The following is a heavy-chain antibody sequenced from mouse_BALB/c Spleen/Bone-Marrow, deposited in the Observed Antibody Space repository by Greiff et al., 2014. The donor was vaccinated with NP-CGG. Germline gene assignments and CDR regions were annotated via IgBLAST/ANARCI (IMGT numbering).Heavy chain of an antibody. V-gene: IGHV1S81*02. CDR1: GYTFTSYW. J-gene: IGHJ2*01. Sequence: VQLQESGAELVKPGASVKLSCKASGYTFTSYWMHWVKQRPGQGLEWIGEINPSNGRTNYNEKFKSKATLTVDKSSSTAYMQLSSLTSEDSAVYYCVRGGFDYWGQGTTLTVSS. CDR3: VRGGFDY. CDR2: INPSNGRT.